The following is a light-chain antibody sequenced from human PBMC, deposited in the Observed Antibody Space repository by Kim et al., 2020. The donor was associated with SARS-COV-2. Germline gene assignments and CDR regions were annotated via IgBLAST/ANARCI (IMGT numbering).Light chain of an antibody. V-gene: IGKV1-5*03. CDR3: QQYNSYST. CDR1: QSISDW. J-gene: IGKJ1*01. CDR2: KAS. Sequence: DIQMTQSPSTLSASVGDRVTITCRASQSISDWLAWYQQKPGKAPKLLIYKASSLESEVPSRFSRGGFRTEFTLTNSSLQPDYFATYYCQQYNSYSTFGQGTKVDIK.